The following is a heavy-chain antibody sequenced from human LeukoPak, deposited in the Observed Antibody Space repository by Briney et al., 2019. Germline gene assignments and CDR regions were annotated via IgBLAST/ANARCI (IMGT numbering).Heavy chain of an antibody. CDR3: TRVYSSSWYTFDY. D-gene: IGHD6-13*01. CDR2: IRSKAYGGTT. V-gene: IGHV3-49*03. J-gene: IGHJ4*02. CDR1: GFTFGDYA. Sequence: GGSLRLSCTASGFTFGDYAMSWFRQAPGKGLEWVGFIRSKAYGGTTEYAASVKGRFTISRGDSKSIAYLQMNSLKTEDTAVYYCTRVYSSSWYTFDYWGQGTLVTVSS.